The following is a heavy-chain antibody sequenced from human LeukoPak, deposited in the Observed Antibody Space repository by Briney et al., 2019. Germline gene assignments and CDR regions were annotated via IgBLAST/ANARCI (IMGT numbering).Heavy chain of an antibody. D-gene: IGHD2-15*01. CDR2: INHSGST. J-gene: IGHJ4*02. CDR3: ARGRGYDFDY. V-gene: IGHV4-34*01. CDR1: GGSFSGYY. Sequence: SETLSLTCAVYGGSFSGYYWSCIRQPPGKGLEWIGEINHSGSTNYSPSLKSRVTISVDTSKNQFSLKLSSVTAADTAVYYCARGRGYDFDYWGQGTLVTVSS.